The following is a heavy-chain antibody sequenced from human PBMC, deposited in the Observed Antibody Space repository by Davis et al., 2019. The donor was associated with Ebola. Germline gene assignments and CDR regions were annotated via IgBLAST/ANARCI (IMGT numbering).Heavy chain of an antibody. D-gene: IGHD1-1*01. V-gene: IGHV3-48*03. CDR1: GFTFSSYE. Sequence: GESLKISCAASGFTFSSYEMNWVRQAPGKGLEWVSYICSTGSTIYYADSVKGRFTISRGNAKNSLYLQMNSLRAEDTAVYYCAREVQLEGFTDYWGQGTLVTVSS. J-gene: IGHJ4*02. CDR3: AREVQLEGFTDY. CDR2: ICSTGSTI.